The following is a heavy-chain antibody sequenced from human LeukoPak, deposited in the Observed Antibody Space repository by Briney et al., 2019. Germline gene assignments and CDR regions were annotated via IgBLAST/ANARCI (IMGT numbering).Heavy chain of an antibody. Sequence: SETLSLTCTVSGGSISSYYWSWIRQPPGKGLEWIGYIYYSGSTYYNPSLKSRVTISVDTSKNQFSLKLSSVTAADTAVYYCARGYYYDSSGYYSDAFDIWGQGTMVTVSS. J-gene: IGHJ3*02. V-gene: IGHV4-59*08. D-gene: IGHD3-22*01. CDR1: GGSISSYY. CDR3: ARGYYYDSSGYYSDAFDI. CDR2: IYYSGST.